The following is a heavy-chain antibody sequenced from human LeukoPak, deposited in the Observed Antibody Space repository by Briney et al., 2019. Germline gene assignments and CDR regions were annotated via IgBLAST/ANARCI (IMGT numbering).Heavy chain of an antibody. CDR2: ITTNGGRT. CDR3: AIMHGYYDGNGYWVQ. V-gene: IGHV3-23*01. J-gene: IGHJ1*01. CDR1: GFTFASYG. Sequence: PGGSLRLSCAASGFTFASYGMSWVRQAPGKGLERVSFITTNGGRTSYADSVEGRFTISRDNPRNTLYMQMNSLRDEDTAVYYCAIMHGYYDGNGYWVQWGQGTLVTVSS. D-gene: IGHD3-22*01.